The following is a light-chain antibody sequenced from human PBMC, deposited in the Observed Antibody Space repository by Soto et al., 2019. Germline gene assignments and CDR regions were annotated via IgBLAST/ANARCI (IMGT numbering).Light chain of an antibody. V-gene: IGLV2-14*01. Sequence: QSVLTQPASVSGSPGQSITISCTGYIHYDFVSWYQQHPGTAPKLVIYEVSNRPSGTSDRFSGSKSGHTASLTISGLQTEDEAHYYCSSYTTSYFYVFGPGTKVTVL. CDR2: EVS. J-gene: IGLJ1*01. CDR3: SSYTTSYFYV. CDR1: IHYDF.